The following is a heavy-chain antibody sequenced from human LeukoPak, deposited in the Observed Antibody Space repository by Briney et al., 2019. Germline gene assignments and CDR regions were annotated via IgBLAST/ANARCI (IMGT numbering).Heavy chain of an antibody. CDR2: ISYDGSNK. V-gene: IGHV3-30-3*01. J-gene: IGHJ4*02. Sequence: GGSLRLSCAASGFTFSSYAMHWVRQAPGKGLEWVAVISYDGSNKYYADSVKGRFTISRDNSKNTLYLQMNSLRAEDTAVYYCARSMIVVVNFDYWGQGTLVTVSS. D-gene: IGHD3-22*01. CDR3: ARSMIVVVNFDY. CDR1: GFTFSSYA.